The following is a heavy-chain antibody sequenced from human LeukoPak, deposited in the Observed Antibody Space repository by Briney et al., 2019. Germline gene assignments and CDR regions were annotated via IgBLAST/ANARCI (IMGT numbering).Heavy chain of an antibody. V-gene: IGHV3-48*03. CDR1: GFTFSSYE. CDR3: AKGNDYMDV. J-gene: IGHJ6*03. CDR2: ISSSGSTI. Sequence: PGGSLRLSCAASGFTFSSYEMNWVRQAPGKGLEWVSYISSSGSTIYYADSVKGRFTISRDNAKNSLYLQMNSLRAEDMALYYCAKGNDYMDVWGKGTTVTVSS.